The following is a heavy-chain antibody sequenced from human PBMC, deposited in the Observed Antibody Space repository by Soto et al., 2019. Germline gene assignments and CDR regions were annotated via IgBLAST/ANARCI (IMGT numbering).Heavy chain of an antibody. V-gene: IGHV3-7*01. D-gene: IGHD3-10*01. J-gene: IGHJ4*02. Sequence: PGGSLRLSCAASGFTFSSYWMSWVRQAPGKGLEWVANIKQDGSETYYVDSVKGRFTISRDNAKNSLYLQMNSLRAEDTAVYYCARAKGVLTVDYWGQGTLVTVSS. CDR1: GFTFSSYW. CDR2: IKQDGSET. CDR3: ARAKGVLTVDY.